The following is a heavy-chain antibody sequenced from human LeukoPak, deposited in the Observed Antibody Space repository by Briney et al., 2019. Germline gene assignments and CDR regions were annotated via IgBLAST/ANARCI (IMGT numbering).Heavy chain of an antibody. J-gene: IGHJ4*02. CDR3: AGTEGTRRDGYTLDY. Sequence: ASVKVSCKASGGTFSSYAISWVRQAPGQGLEWMGGIIPIFGTANYAQKFQGRVTITTDESTSAAYMELSSPRSEDTAVYYCAGTEGTRRDGYTLDYWGQGTLVTVSS. D-gene: IGHD5-24*01. CDR1: GGTFSSYA. V-gene: IGHV1-69*05. CDR2: IIPIFGTA.